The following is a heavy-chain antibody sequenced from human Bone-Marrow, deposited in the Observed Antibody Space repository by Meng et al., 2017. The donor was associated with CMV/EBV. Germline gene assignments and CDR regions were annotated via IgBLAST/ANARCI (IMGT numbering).Heavy chain of an antibody. CDR1: SFSVSY. V-gene: IGHV4-34*01. D-gene: IGHD2-21*01. CDR2: INHSGST. Sequence: SFSVSYWSWIRQPPGKGLEWIGEINHSGSTNYNPSLKSRVTISVDTSKNQFSLKLSSVTAADTAVYYCARAPRLAYCGGDCYGNWFDPWGQGTLVTVSS. CDR3: ARAPRLAYCGGDCYGNWFDP. J-gene: IGHJ5*02.